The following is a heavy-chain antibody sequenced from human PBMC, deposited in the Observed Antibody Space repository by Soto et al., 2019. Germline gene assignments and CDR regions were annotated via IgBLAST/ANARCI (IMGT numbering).Heavy chain of an antibody. D-gene: IGHD4-17*01. Sequence: GPSVKVSCKASGYTFTSYGIGWVRQAPGQGLEWMGWISAYNGNTNYAQKLQGRVTMTTDTSTSTAYMELRSLRSDDTAVYYCARRIHDYGDYCFDYWGQGTLVTVSS. J-gene: IGHJ4*02. V-gene: IGHV1-18*01. CDR3: ARRIHDYGDYCFDY. CDR1: GYTFTSYG. CDR2: ISAYNGNT.